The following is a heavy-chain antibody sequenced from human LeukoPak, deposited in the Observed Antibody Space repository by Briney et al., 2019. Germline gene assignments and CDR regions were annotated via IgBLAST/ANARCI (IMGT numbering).Heavy chain of an antibody. CDR2: IYYSGST. D-gene: IGHD5-18*01. Sequence: SETLSLTCTVSGGSIRSSYYYWGWIRQPPGKGLEWIGYIYYSGSTNCNPSLKSRVTISVDTSKDQFSLKLSSVTAADTAVYYCARGLHSYVLVYWGQGTLVTVSS. CDR1: GGSIRSSYYY. CDR3: ARGLHSYVLVY. V-gene: IGHV4-61*05. J-gene: IGHJ4*02.